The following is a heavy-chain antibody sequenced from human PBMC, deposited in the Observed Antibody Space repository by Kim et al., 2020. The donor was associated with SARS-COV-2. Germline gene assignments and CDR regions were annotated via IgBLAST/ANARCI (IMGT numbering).Heavy chain of an antibody. CDR2: INHSGST. Sequence: SETLSLTCAVYGGSFSGYYWSWIRQPPGKGLEWIGEINHSGSTNYNPSLKSRVTISVDTSKNQFSLKLSSVTAADTAVYYCARGPRIAAAGTRVAAGLPDYWGQGTLVTVSS. V-gene: IGHV4-34*01. D-gene: IGHD6-13*01. CDR1: GGSFSGYY. J-gene: IGHJ4*02. CDR3: ARGPRIAAAGTRVAAGLPDY.